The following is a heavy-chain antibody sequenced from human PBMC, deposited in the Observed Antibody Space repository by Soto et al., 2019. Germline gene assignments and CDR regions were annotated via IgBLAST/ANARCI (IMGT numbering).Heavy chain of an antibody. CDR1: GFTFSSYA. V-gene: IGHV3-23*01. J-gene: IGHJ5*02. D-gene: IGHD2-15*01. CDR3: AKDHEKVVLVLNWFDP. CDR2: ISGSGGST. Sequence: GGSLRLSCAASGFTFSSYAMSWVRQAPGKGLEWVSAISGSGGSTYYADSVKGRFTISRDNSKNTLYLQMNSLRAEDTAVYYCAKDHEKVVLVLNWFDPWGQGTLVTVSS.